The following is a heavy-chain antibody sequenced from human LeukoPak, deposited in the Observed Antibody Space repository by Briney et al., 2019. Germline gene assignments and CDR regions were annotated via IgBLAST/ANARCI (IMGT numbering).Heavy chain of an antibody. V-gene: IGHV4-38-2*02. CDR3: GRVLHAPYLIDS. D-gene: IGHD2-8*01. CDR1: DSSITSTYY. CDR2: VFRLQTVRT. Sequence: PSETLSLTCTVSDSSITSTYYWAWFRQPPGKGLEWIATVFRLQTVRTFNNPSLESRVTVSLDPSQNQFSLNLTSVTAADTALYFCGRVLHAPYLIDSWSQGTLVTVSS. J-gene: IGHJ4*02.